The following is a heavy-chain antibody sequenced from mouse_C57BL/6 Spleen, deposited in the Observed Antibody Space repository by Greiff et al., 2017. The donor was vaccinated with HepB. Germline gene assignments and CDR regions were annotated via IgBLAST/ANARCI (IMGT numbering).Heavy chain of an antibody. V-gene: IGHV5-4*01. J-gene: IGHJ1*03. D-gene: IGHD1-1*01. CDR3: ARDQSYYGRYFDV. CDR2: ISDGGSYT. Sequence: EVKLVESGGGLVKPGGSLKLSCAASGFTFSSYAMSWVRQTPEKRLEWVATISDGGSYTYYPDNVKGRFTISRDNAKNNLYLQMSHLKSEDTAMYYCARDQSYYGRYFDVWGTGTTVTVSS. CDR1: GFTFSSYA.